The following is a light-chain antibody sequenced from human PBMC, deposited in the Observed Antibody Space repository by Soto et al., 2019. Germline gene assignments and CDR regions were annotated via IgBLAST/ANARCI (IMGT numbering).Light chain of an antibody. CDR3: QSYDSSLSGSVV. V-gene: IGLV1-40*01. CDR2: GNS. Sequence: QSVLTQPPSVSGAPGQRVTISCTGSSSNIGAGYDVHWYQQLPGTAPKLLISGNSNRPSGVPDRFSGSKSGTSASLAITGLQAEYEADYYCQSYDSSLSGSVVFGGGTKLTVL. J-gene: IGLJ2*01. CDR1: SSNIGAGYD.